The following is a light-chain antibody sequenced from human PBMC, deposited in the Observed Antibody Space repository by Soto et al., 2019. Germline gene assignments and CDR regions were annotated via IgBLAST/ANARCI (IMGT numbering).Light chain of an antibody. J-gene: IGLJ1*01. CDR1: SSDVGGYNY. Sequence: QSVLTQPASVSGSPGQSITISCTGTSSDVGGYNYVSWYQQHPGKAPKFIIYDVSNRPSGVSNRFYGSKSGNTASLTISGLQAEDEADYYCSSYTSSTTYVFGTGTKLTVL. V-gene: IGLV2-14*03. CDR3: SSYTSSTTYV. CDR2: DVS.